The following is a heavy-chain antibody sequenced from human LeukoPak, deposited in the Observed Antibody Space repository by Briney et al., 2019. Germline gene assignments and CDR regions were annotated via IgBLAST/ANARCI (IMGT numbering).Heavy chain of an antibody. D-gene: IGHD3-22*01. J-gene: IGHJ4*02. CDR2: ISGSGGST. V-gene: IGHV3-23*01. CDR1: GFTFSSYA. CDR3: AKYPYYDSSVYYFDY. Sequence: GGSLRLSCAASGFTFSSYAMSWVRQAPGKWLEWVSAISGSGGSTYYADSVKGRFTIYRDNSKNTLYLQMNSLRAEDTAVYYCAKYPYYDSSVYYFDYWGQGTLVTVSS.